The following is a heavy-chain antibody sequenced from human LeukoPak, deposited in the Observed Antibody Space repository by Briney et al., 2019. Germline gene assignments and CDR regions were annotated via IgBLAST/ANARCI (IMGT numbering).Heavy chain of an antibody. V-gene: IGHV3-64*01. Sequence: PGGSLRLSCAASGFTFSSYAMHWVRQAPGKGLEYVSAISSNGGSTFYANSVQGRFTISRDNSKNTLYLQMGSLRAEDTAVYYCARDRAGIDYWGQGTLVTVSS. CDR3: ARDRAGIDY. J-gene: IGHJ4*02. CDR1: GFTFSSYA. CDR2: ISSNGGST. D-gene: IGHD6-19*01.